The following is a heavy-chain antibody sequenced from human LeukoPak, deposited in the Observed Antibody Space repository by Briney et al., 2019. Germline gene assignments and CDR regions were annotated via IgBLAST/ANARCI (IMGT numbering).Heavy chain of an antibody. Sequence: PGGSLRLSCAASGFPFSSYGMHWVRQAPGKGLEWVAVIWYDGSDKSYADSVRGRFTISRDNSMDTLYLQMNSLRADDTAVYYCARDLDAISTGPVDVWGQGTTVTVSS. CDR3: ARDLDAISTGPVDV. V-gene: IGHV3-33*01. D-gene: IGHD2-8*01. CDR1: GFPFSSYG. J-gene: IGHJ6*02. CDR2: IWYDGSDK.